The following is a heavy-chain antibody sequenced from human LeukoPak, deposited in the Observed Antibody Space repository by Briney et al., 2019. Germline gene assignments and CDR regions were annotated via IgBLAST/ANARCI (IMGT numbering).Heavy chain of an antibody. Sequence: PSETLSLTCAVYGGSFSGYYWSWIRQPPGKGLEWIGEINHSGSTNYNPSLKSRVTISVDTSKNQFSLKLSSVTAADTAVYYCARGRYSSNYYYDYYMDVWGKGTTVTVSS. J-gene: IGHJ6*03. CDR2: INHSGST. V-gene: IGHV4-34*01. CDR1: GGSFSGYY. D-gene: IGHD6-13*01. CDR3: ARGRYSSNYYYDYYMDV.